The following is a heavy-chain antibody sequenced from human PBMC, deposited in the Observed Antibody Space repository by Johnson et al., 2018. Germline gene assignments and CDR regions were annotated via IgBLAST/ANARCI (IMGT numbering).Heavy chain of an antibody. CDR1: GFRFSSYG. D-gene: IGHD1-1*01. CDR3: AKPHRTGIVPQFDS. CDR2: MSSDGSNT. Sequence: QVQLVESGGGVVQPGRSLRLSCVASGFRFSSYGMHWVRQAPGKGLEWVAVMSSDGSNTYYGDSVKGRFNIFRDDSVDTLSLQRHSLGTEDTAVYYCAKPHRTGIVPQFDSGGQGVLVTVSS. V-gene: IGHV3-30*18. J-gene: IGHJ4*02.